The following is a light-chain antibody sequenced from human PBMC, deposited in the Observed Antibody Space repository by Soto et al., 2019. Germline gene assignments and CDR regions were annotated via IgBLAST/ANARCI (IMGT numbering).Light chain of an antibody. J-gene: IGLJ2*01. CDR3: SSYTSSRTLV. V-gene: IGLV2-11*01. CDR1: SSDVISYDY. Sequence: QSALTQPRSVSGSPGQSVTISCTGTSSDVISYDYVSWYQQNPGKAPKLIIYDDTKRPSGVPDRFSGSKSGNTASLIISGLQAEDEAEYYCSSYTSSRTLVFGGGTQLTVL. CDR2: DDT.